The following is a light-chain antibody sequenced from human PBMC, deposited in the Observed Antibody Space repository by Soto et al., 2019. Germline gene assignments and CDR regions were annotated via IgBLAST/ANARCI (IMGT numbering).Light chain of an antibody. V-gene: IGKV1-27*01. CDR3: QKYNSAPRT. Sequence: DIQMTQSPSSLSASVGDRVTINCRASQGISSYLAWYQQKPGKVPKLLIYAASTLQSGVPSRFSGSGSGTDFTLTISSLQLEDVATYYCQKYNSAPRTFGQGTKVEIK. CDR1: QGISSY. J-gene: IGKJ1*01. CDR2: AAS.